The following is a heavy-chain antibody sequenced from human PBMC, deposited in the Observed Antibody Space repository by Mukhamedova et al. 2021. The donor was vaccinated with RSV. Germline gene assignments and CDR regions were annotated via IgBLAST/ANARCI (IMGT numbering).Heavy chain of an antibody. V-gene: IGHV3-23*01. Sequence: GKGLEWVSAISGSGDSTYYADSVQGRFTISSDNSKTTVYLQMNSLRAEDTAVYYCAKFLGYSGSSWRAFDIWGQGTMVTVSS. CDR3: AKFLGYSGSSWRAFDI. D-gene: IGHD5-12*01. J-gene: IGHJ3*02. CDR2: ISGSGDST.